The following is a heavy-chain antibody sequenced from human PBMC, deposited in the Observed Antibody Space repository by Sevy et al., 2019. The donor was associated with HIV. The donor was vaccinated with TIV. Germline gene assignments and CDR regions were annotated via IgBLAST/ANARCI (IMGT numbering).Heavy chain of an antibody. V-gene: IGHV3-30*02. J-gene: IGHJ6*02. D-gene: IGHD3-22*01. CDR3: AKLPRVNYYDSSGPMAYYGMDV. Sequence: GGSLRLSCAASGFTFSSYGMHWVRQAPGKGLEWVAFIRYDGSNKYYADSVKGRFTISRDNSKNTLYLQMNSLRDEDTAVYYCAKLPRVNYYDSSGPMAYYGMDVWGQGTTVTVSS. CDR1: GFTFSSYG. CDR2: IRYDGSNK.